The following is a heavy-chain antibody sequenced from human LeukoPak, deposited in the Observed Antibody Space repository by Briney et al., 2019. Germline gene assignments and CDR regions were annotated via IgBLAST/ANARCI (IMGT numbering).Heavy chain of an antibody. J-gene: IGHJ3*02. CDR3: ARGKVVATTRYDAFDI. V-gene: IGHV3-21*01. CDR1: GFTFSRYS. CDR2: ISSSGSYI. Sequence: PGGSLRLSCGASGFTFSRYSMNWVRHAPGKGLEWVSSISSSGSYIYYADSVKGRFTISRDNAKNSLYLQMNSLRAEDTAVYYGARGKVVATTRYDAFDIWGQGTMVTVSS. D-gene: IGHD5-24*01.